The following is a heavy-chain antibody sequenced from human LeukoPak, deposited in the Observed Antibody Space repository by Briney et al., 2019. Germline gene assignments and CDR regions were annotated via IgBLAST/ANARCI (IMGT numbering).Heavy chain of an antibody. CDR2: IYYSGST. Sequence: SETLSLTCTVSGGSISSSTYYWGWIRQPPGKGLEWIAGIYYSGSTYYNPSLKSRVTMSVDTSKNQFSLKLSSVTAADTALYYCARQLTATRPATRWFDPWGQGTLVTVSS. V-gene: IGHV4-39*01. J-gene: IGHJ5*02. D-gene: IGHD6-6*01. CDR3: ARQLTATRPATRWFDP. CDR1: GGSISSSTYY.